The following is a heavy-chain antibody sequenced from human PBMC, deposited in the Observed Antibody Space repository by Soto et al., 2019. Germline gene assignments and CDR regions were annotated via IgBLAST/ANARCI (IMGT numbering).Heavy chain of an antibody. D-gene: IGHD3-22*01. V-gene: IGHV4-4*02. J-gene: IGHJ1*01. CDR3: ARGDYDSSGLAEYFQH. Sequence: SETLSLTCAVSGGSISSSNWWSWVRQPPGKGLEWIGEIYHSGSTYYNPSLKSRVTISVDTSKNQFSLKLSSVTAADTAVYYCARGDYDSSGLAEYFQHWGQGTLVTVSS. CDR1: GGSISSSNW. CDR2: IYHSGST.